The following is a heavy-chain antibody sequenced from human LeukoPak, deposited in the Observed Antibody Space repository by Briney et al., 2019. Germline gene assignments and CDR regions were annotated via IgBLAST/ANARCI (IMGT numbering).Heavy chain of an antibody. CDR3: AKESSTWRQADTFFDH. CDR1: GFTFSSYW. CDR2: LNSDGRST. D-gene: IGHD6-13*01. V-gene: IGHV3-74*01. Sequence: PGGSLRLSCAASGFTFSSYWMHWVRQAPGEGLVWVSRLNSDGRSTNYADFVKGRFIISRDNTKNTLYLQMNSLRIEDTAVYYCAKESSTWRQADTFFDHWGQGILVTVSS. J-gene: IGHJ4*02.